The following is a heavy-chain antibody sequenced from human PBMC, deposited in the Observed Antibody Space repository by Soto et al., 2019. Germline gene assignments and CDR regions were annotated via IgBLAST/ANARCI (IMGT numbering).Heavy chain of an antibody. Sequence: EVQLLESGGGFIQPGGSLGVSCAASGFTFRRYAMTWVRQAPGKGLEWIASISGENTRVEYADSVKGRFTVSRDNSKNTVYLQMNSLRAEDTAIYYGGMEPNGDHIGAFDFWGQWATVTVSS. CDR3: GMEPNGDHIGAFDF. V-gene: IGHV3-23*01. J-gene: IGHJ3*01. CDR1: GFTFRRYA. D-gene: IGHD4-17*01. CDR2: ISGENTRV.